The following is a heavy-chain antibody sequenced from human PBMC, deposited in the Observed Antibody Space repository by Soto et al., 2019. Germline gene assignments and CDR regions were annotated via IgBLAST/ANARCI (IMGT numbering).Heavy chain of an antibody. J-gene: IGHJ6*02. CDR2: IIPIFGTA. CDR1: GGTFSSYA. V-gene: IGHV1-69*01. Sequence: QVQLVQSGAEVKKPGSSVKVSCKASGGTFSSYAISWVRQAPGQGLEWMGGIIPIFGTANYAQKFQGRVTITADESTSTAYMELSSLRCEDTAVYYCASAQLAAAGPRDYYYYGMDVWGQGTTVTVSS. D-gene: IGHD6-13*01. CDR3: ASAQLAAAGPRDYYYYGMDV.